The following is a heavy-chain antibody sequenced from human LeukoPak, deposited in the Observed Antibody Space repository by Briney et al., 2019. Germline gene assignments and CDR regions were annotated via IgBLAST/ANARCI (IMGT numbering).Heavy chain of an antibody. D-gene: IGHD6-13*01. CDR1: GFTFSDYY. Sequence: PGRSLRLSCAASGFTFSDYYMSWIRQAPGKGLEWVSYISSSGSTIYYADSVKGRFTISRDNAKNSLYLQMNSLRAEDTAVYYCARGSYSSSSNLDYWGQGTLVTVSS. CDR3: ARGSYSSSSNLDY. V-gene: IGHV3-11*01. J-gene: IGHJ4*02. CDR2: ISSSGSTI.